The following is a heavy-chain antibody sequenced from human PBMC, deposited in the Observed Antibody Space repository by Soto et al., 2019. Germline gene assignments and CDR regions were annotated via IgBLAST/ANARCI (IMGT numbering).Heavy chain of an antibody. CDR2: INHSGST. V-gene: IGHV4-34*01. J-gene: IGHJ4*02. CDR1: GGSFSGYY. Sequence: QVQLQQWGAGLLKPSETLSLTCAVYGGSFSGYYWSWIRQPPGKGLEWIGEINHSGSTNYNPSLRSRVTLSVDTSKNQFSLKLSSVTAADTAVYYGARGRFVVVPAAFDYWGQGTLVTVSS. CDR3: ARGRFVVVPAAFDY. D-gene: IGHD2-2*01.